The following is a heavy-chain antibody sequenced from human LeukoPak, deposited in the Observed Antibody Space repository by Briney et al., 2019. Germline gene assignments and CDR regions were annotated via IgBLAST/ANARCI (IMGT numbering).Heavy chain of an antibody. J-gene: IGHJ4*02. CDR2: ISGSGGST. Sequence: GGSLRLSCAASGFTFSSYAMSWVRQAPGKGLEWVSAISGSGGSTYYADSVKGRFTISRDNSKNTLYLQMNSLRAEDTAVYYCAKVPWGYSSSGPAGLLFDYWGQGTLVTVSS. D-gene: IGHD6-6*01. CDR1: GFTFSSYA. V-gene: IGHV3-23*01. CDR3: AKVPWGYSSSGPAGLLFDY.